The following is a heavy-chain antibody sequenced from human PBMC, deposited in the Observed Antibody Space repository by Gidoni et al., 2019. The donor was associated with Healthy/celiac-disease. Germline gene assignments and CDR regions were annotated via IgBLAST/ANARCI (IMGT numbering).Heavy chain of an antibody. Sequence: QVQLQESGPGLVKPSETLSLTCTVSGGFISSYYWSWIRQPPGKGLEWIGYIYYSGSTNYNPSLKSRVTISVDTSKNQFSLKLSSVTAADTAVYYCAREERGYDYIWGSYRGFDPWGQGTLVTVSS. D-gene: IGHD3-16*02. CDR2: IYYSGST. CDR3: AREERGYDYIWGSYRGFDP. V-gene: IGHV4-59*12. J-gene: IGHJ5*02. CDR1: GGFISSYY.